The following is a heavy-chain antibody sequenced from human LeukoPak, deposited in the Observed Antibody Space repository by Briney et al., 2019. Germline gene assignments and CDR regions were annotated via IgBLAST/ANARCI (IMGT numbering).Heavy chain of an antibody. D-gene: IGHD2-15*01. V-gene: IGHV4-34*01. CDR1: GGSFSGYY. CDR2: INHSGST. J-gene: IGHJ5*02. CDR3: ARTLVVVAAMWNWFDP. Sequence: PSETLSLTCAVYGGSFSGYYWSWIRQPPGKGLEWIGEINHSGSTNYNPSLKSRVTISVDTSKNQFSLKLSSVTAADTAVYYCARTLVVVAAMWNWFDPWGQGTLVTVSS.